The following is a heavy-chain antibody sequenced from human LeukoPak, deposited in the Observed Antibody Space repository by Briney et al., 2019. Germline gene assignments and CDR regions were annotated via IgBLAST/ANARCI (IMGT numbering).Heavy chain of an antibody. D-gene: IGHD3-22*01. CDR2: ISYDGSNR. CDR3: ARDRDVVVITTTLGY. Sequence: PGGSLRLSCAASGFTFSSYAMHWVRQAPGKGLEWVALISYDGSNRYSADSVKGRFTISRDNSKNTLYLQMNSLRAEDTAVYYCARDRDVVVITTTLGYWGQGTLVTVSS. J-gene: IGHJ4*02. CDR1: GFTFSSYA. V-gene: IGHV3-30*04.